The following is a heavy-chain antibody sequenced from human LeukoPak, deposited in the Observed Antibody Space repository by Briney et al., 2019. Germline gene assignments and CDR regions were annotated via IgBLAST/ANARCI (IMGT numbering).Heavy chain of an antibody. CDR1: GGSISSYY. CDR2: ISYSGST. J-gene: IGHJ4*02. V-gene: IGHV4-59*08. Sequence: PSETLSLTCAVSGGSISSYYWSWIRQSPGKGLEWIGYISYSGSTNYNPSLRSRLTISVDTSRNQFSLKLTSVTAADTAVYYCARHEVDSGAYYLYYFDNWGQGTLVTVSS. D-gene: IGHD3-22*01. CDR3: ARHEVDSGAYYLYYFDN.